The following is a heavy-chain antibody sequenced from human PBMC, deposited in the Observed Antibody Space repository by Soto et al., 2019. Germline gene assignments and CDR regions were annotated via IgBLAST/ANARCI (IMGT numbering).Heavy chain of an antibody. V-gene: IGHV3-33*01. Sequence: GSLRLSCAASGFTFSSYGMHWVRQAPGKGLEWVAIIWYDGSKKYYGDSVKGRFTISRDNSKNTLYLQMNSLRAEDTAVYFCARAANGDFSHFDYWGQGMLVTVSS. D-gene: IGHD4-17*01. CDR2: IWYDGSKK. CDR1: GFTFSSYG. J-gene: IGHJ4*02. CDR3: ARAANGDFSHFDY.